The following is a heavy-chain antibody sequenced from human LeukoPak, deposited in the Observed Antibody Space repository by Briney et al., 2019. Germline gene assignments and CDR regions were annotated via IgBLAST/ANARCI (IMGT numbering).Heavy chain of an antibody. CDR1: GYTFTLDG. Sequence: ASVKVSCKASGYTFTLDGGNWVRQATGHGREWMGWMNPNSVNTVYAQKFQGRVTMTRSTSISTAYMELSSLRSDDTAVYYCARGLGMSYAFDIWGQGTMVAVSS. D-gene: IGHD3-16*01. J-gene: IGHJ3*02. CDR2: MNPNSVNT. V-gene: IGHV1-8*01. CDR3: ARGLGMSYAFDI.